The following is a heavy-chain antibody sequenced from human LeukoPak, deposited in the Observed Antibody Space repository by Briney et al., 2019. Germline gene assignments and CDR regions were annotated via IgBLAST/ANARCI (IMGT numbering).Heavy chain of an antibody. Sequence: GGSLRLSCAASGFTFSDYNMNWVRQAPGKGLDWVSSITGDSAHIFYADSVQGRFIISRDDATNSLYLQMSGLTAEDTAVYYCARIGYRSSSLDYWGQGNLVTVSS. CDR3: ARIGYRSSSLDY. J-gene: IGHJ4*02. V-gene: IGHV3-21*01. D-gene: IGHD6-13*01. CDR1: GFTFSDYN. CDR2: ITGDSAHI.